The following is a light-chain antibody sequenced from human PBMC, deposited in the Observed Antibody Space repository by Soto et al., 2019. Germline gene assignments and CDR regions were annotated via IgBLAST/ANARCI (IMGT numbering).Light chain of an antibody. V-gene: IGKV1-9*01. J-gene: IGKJ1*01. CDR1: QGISTS. CDR3: QQFHTYPRT. CDR2: AAS. Sequence: DIQLTQSPSFLSAAVGDRVTITCRASQGISTSLAWYQLQPGKAPKLLIFAASSLQSGVPSRFSGSGSATEFTLTINSLQPEDFATYFCQQFHTYPRTFGQGTRVYIK.